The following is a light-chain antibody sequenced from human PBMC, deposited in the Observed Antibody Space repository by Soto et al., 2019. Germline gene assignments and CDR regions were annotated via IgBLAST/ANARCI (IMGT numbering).Light chain of an antibody. CDR1: QSVTNY. CDR3: QQYGSSGT. V-gene: IGKV3-20*01. J-gene: IGKJ1*01. CDR2: EAS. Sequence: EIVLTQSPGTLSLSPGERATLSCRASQSVTNYLTWYQQKPGQAPRLLIYEASNRATGIPDRFSGSGSGTDFTLTISRLEPEDFAVYYCQQYGSSGTFGQGTKVDI.